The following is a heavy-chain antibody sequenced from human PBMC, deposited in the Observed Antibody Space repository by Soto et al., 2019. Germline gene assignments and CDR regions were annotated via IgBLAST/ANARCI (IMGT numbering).Heavy chain of an antibody. Sequence: QLQLQESGPGLVKPSETLSLTCTVSGGSVSSSSYSWGWIRQPPGKGLEWIGTIYYSENTYYNPCLLSRVNISVDTSKNQFSLKLSSVTAADTAVYYCARLNGYCISTNCHGYYGMDVWGQGTTVTVSS. CDR2: IYYSENT. CDR1: GGSVSSSSYS. CDR3: ARLNGYCISTNCHGYYGMDV. J-gene: IGHJ6*02. D-gene: IGHD2-2*01. V-gene: IGHV4-39*01.